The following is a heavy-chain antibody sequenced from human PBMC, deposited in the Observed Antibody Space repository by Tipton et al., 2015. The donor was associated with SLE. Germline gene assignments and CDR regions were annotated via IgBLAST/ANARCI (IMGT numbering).Heavy chain of an antibody. Sequence: QSGPEVKKPGSSVKASCKASGGTFSSSAISWVRQAPGQGLEWMGAIIPMFGAKTYAQKFQGRVTVTAEEATSTAFMELSSLTSEDTAVYFCASAVASGGSHIYYYDSWCQGTLVTVSS. J-gene: IGHJ4*02. CDR3: ASAVASGGSHIYYYDS. D-gene: IGHD3-16*01. V-gene: IGHV1-69*01. CDR2: IIPMFGAK. CDR1: GGTFSSSA.